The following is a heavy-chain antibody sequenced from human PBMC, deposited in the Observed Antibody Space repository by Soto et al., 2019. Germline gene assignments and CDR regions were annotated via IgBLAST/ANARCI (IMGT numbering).Heavy chain of an antibody. V-gene: IGHV3-11*04. CDR1: GDTGLTFRDDY. J-gene: IGHJ5*01. CDR3: ATDVGGDGYTTGWFES. D-gene: IGHD5-18*01. Sequence: VQVVESGGGLVEPGGSLRLSCVDTGDTGLTFRDDYLVWIRQAPGKGLEGISQISTTGDRISYADSVKGRFTISRDNPTTALLLQMTNLRVDDTGVYFCATDVGGDGYTTGWFESWGQGIQVIVFS. CDR2: ISTTGDRI.